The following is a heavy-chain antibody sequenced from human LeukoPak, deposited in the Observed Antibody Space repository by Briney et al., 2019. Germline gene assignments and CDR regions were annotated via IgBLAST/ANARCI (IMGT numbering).Heavy chain of an antibody. CDR3: ARGVVVRGVMGNWFDP. CDR1: GFTFSSYS. CDR2: ISSSSSYI. V-gene: IGHV3-21*01. D-gene: IGHD3-10*01. Sequence: KPGGSLRLSCAASGFTFSSYSMNWVRQAPGKGLEWVSSISSSSSYIYYADSVKGRLTISRDNAKNSLYLQMNSLRAEDTAVYYCARGVVVRGVMGNWFDPWGQGTLVTVSS. J-gene: IGHJ5*02.